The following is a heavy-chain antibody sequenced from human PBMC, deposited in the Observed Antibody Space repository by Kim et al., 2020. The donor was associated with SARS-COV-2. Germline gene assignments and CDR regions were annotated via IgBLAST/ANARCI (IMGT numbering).Heavy chain of an antibody. CDR3: AVLGGAAQSANIAALDY. Sequence: ASVKVSCKASGYTFTSYGISWVRQAPGQGLEWMGWISAYNGNTNYAQKLQGRVTMTTDTSTSTAYMELRSLRSDDTAVYYCAVLGGAAQSANIAALDYWGQGTLVTVSS. D-gene: IGHD6-13*01. CDR2: ISAYNGNT. CDR1: GYTFTSYG. V-gene: IGHV1-18*01. J-gene: IGHJ4*02.